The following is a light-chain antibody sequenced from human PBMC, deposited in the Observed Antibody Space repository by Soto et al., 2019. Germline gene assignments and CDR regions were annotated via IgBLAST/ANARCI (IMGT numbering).Light chain of an antibody. CDR2: EAS. CDR3: QQRTNWPPYT. CDR1: QSVGTS. J-gene: IGKJ2*01. Sequence: EIVLTQSPATLSLSPGERATLSCRASQSVGTSLAWYQQKPGQAPRLLIYEASKRATGIPARFSGSGSGTDFTLTISSLEPEDFAVFYCQQRTNWPPYTFGQGTKLEIK. V-gene: IGKV3-11*01.